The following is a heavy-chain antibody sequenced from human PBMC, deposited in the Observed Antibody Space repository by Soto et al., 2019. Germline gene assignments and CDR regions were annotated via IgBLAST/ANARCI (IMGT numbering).Heavy chain of an antibody. D-gene: IGHD5-18*01. Sequence: PGGSLRLSCAASGFTFSSYAMHWVRQAPGKGLEWVAVISYDGSNKYYAGSVKGRFTISRDNSKNTLYLQMNSLRAEDTAVYYCARAPDTAMVEFDYWGQGTLVTVSS. CDR1: GFTFSSYA. CDR2: ISYDGSNK. J-gene: IGHJ4*02. V-gene: IGHV3-30-3*01. CDR3: ARAPDTAMVEFDY.